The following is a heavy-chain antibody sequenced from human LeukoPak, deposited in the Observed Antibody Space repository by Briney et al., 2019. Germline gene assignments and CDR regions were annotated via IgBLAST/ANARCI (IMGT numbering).Heavy chain of an antibody. CDR3: ATLYYYDSSVEYYFDY. D-gene: IGHD3-22*01. CDR2: FDPEDGET. J-gene: IGHJ4*02. V-gene: IGHV1-24*01. Sequence: ASVTVSCKVSGYTLTELSMHWVRQAPGKGLEWMGGFDPEDGETIYAQKFQGRVTMTEDTSTDTAYMELSSLRSEDTAVYYCATLYYYDSSVEYYFDYWGQGTLVTVSS. CDR1: GYTLTELS.